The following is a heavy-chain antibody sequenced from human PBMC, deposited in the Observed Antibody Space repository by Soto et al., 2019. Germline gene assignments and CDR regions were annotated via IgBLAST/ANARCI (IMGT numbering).Heavy chain of an antibody. CDR2: IYDGGST. V-gene: IGHV4-38-2*02. D-gene: IGHD6-19*01. Sequence: PSETLSLTCAVSGFSISSAYYWGCLRHPPGKGLGLIGSIYDGGSTYYNPSLKSRVTISVDTSKNPFSLKLSSVTAADTAVYYCARDSSGWNYYFDDWGQGTLVTVSS. CDR3: ARDSSGWNYYFDD. CDR1: GFSISSAYY. J-gene: IGHJ4*02.